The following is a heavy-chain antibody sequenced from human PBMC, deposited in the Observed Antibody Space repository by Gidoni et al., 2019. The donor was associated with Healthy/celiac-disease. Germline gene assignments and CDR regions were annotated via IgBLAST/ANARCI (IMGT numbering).Heavy chain of an antibody. CDR2: IYYSGST. D-gene: IGHD6-19*01. J-gene: IGHJ4*02. CDR1: GGSVIIGSYF. CDR3: ARGLRTAVAGTVVDY. V-gene: IGHV4-61*01. Sequence: QVQLQESGPGLVKPSETLSLTCTVPGGSVIIGSYFWSWIRQPPGKGLEWIGSIYYSGSTNYNPSLESRVTISVDTSKNQFSLKLSSVTAADTAVYCCARGLRTAVAGTVVDYWGQGTLVTVS.